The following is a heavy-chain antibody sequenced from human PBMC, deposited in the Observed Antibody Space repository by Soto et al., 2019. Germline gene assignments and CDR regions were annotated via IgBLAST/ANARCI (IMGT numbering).Heavy chain of an antibody. CDR1: GFTFSSYA. CDR2: ISGSGSNP. D-gene: IGHD4-17*01. V-gene: IGHV3-23*01. Sequence: EVQVLESGGGLVQPGGSLRLSCAASGFTFSSYAMSWVRQAPGQGLEWVSAISGSGSNPYYADSVKGRFTISRDNSKDTLYLQMNSLRAEDTGLYYCAKPASMTIRDGFDHWGQGTLVTVSS. CDR3: AKPASMTIRDGFDH. J-gene: IGHJ4*02.